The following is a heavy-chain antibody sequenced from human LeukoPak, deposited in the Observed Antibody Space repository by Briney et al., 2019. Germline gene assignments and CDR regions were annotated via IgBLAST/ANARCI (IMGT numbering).Heavy chain of an antibody. CDR2: INPDGSTT. CDR1: GFTFSTYW. Sequence: GGSLRLSCAASGFTFSTYWMHWVRQAPGEGPVWVSRINPDGSTTTYADSVKGRFTISRDNAKNTLYLQMNSLRAEDTAVYYCATDVEMATINLGYWGQGTLVTVSS. D-gene: IGHD5-24*01. V-gene: IGHV3-74*01. CDR3: ATDVEMATINLGY. J-gene: IGHJ4*02.